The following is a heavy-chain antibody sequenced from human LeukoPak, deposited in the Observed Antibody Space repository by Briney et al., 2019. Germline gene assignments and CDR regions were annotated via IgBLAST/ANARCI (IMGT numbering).Heavy chain of an antibody. CDR3: ASVYGSGRNNWFDP. D-gene: IGHD3-10*01. V-gene: IGHV4-34*01. J-gene: IGHJ5*02. CDR2: INHSGST. Sequence: SETLSLTCAVHGGSFSGYYWSWIRQPPGRGLEWIGEINHSGSTNYNPSLKSRVTISVDTSKNQFSLKLSSVTAADTAVYYCASVYGSGRNNWFDPWGQGTLVTVSS. CDR1: GGSFSGYY.